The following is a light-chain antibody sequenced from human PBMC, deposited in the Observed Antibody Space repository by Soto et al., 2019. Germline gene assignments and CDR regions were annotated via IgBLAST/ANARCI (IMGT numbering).Light chain of an antibody. J-gene: IGLJ1*01. CDR2: ANN. V-gene: IGLV1-40*01. Sequence: QSVLTQPPSVSGAPGQRVTISCTGSSSNIGAHYDVHWYQQLPGTAPKLLIYANNNRPSGVPDRFSGYKSGTSASLAITGLQAEDEADYYCQYYESSLSAYVFGTGTKVTVL. CDR1: SSNIGAHYD. CDR3: QYYESSLSAYV.